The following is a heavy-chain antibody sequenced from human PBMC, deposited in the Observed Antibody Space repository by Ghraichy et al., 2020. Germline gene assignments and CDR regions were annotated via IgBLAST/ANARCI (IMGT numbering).Heavy chain of an antibody. D-gene: IGHD3-10*01. CDR1: NDSMTSSY. J-gene: IGHJ6*02. V-gene: IGHV4-59*01. CDR2: VSYKGKA. Sequence: SETLSLTCYVSNDSMTSSYWSWIRQSPEKGLEWIGFVSYKGKAYYNPSLKSRVTITIDTSKKDYSLKLASVTAADTAIYYCARSMVFWGRGIRVTVSS. CDR3: ARSMVF.